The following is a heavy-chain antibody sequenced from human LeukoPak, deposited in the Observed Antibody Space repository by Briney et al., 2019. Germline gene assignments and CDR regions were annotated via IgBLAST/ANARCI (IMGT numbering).Heavy chain of an antibody. V-gene: IGHV4-4*07. CDR1: GGSISSYY. Sequence: SETLALTCTVSGGSISSYYWSWIRQPAGKGLEWIGRIYTSGSTNYNPSLKSRVTMSADTSKNQFSLKLSSVTAADTAVYYCARDFKDISSSLVYYYYYYMDVWGKGTTVTVSS. CDR3: ARDFKDISSSLVYYYYYYMDV. D-gene: IGHD6-6*01. CDR2: IYTSGST. J-gene: IGHJ6*03.